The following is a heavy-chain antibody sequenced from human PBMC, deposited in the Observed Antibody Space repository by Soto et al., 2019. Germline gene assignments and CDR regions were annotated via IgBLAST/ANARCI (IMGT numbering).Heavy chain of an antibody. J-gene: IGHJ4*02. CDR3: ARASSRWGSEAAY. D-gene: IGHD7-27*01. CDR2: LYSGGTT. Sequence: AGESLKISCAASGFTVSSNYMGWVRQAPGKGLEWVSALYSGGTTVYADSVKGRFTISRDNSKNTLYLQMNSVRVEDTAVYYCARASSRWGSEAAYWGQGTLVTVSS. CDR1: GFTVSSNY. V-gene: IGHV3-53*01.